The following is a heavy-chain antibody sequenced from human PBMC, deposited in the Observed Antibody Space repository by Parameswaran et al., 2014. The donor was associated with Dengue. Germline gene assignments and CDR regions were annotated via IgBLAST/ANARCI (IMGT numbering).Heavy chain of an antibody. CDR2: ISSSSSTI. Sequence: WIRQPPGKGLEWVSYISSSSSTIYYADSVKGRFTISRDNAKNSLYLQMNSLRAEDTAVYYCARGGRFGSAPFGAFDIWAKDNGHRLL. CDR3: ARGGRFGSAPFGAFDI. J-gene: IGHJ3*02. V-gene: IGHV3-48*01. D-gene: IGHD3-16*01.